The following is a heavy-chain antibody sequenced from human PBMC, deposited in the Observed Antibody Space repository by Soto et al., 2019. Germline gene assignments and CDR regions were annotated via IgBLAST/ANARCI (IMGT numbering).Heavy chain of an antibody. V-gene: IGHV1-24*01. CDR2: FDPEDCET. J-gene: IGHJ6*02. CDR1: GYTLTELS. Sequence: QVQLVQSGAEVKKPGASVKVSCKVSGYTLTELSMHWVRQAPGKGHEWMGVFDPEDCETIYAQKFQGRVTMTEDTYTDTAYMELSSLRSEDTAVYYCAPVPPSMTIFGVVNYGRDVWGQGTTVTVSS. D-gene: IGHD3-3*01. CDR3: APVPPSMTIFGVVNYGRDV.